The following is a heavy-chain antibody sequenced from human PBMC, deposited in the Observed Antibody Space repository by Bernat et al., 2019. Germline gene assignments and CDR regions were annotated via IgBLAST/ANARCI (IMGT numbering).Heavy chain of an antibody. CDR3: ARAGPGSYASPFDY. CDR2: IKSKTDGGTT. D-gene: IGHD1-26*01. Sequence: EVQLVESGGGLVKPGGSLRLSCAASGFTFSNAWMNWVRQAPGKGLEWVGRIKSKTDGGTTDYAAPVKGRFTISRDNSKNTLYLQMNSLRAEDTAVYYCARAGPGSYASPFDYWGQGTLVTVSS. J-gene: IGHJ4*02. V-gene: IGHV3-15*07. CDR1: GFTFSNAW.